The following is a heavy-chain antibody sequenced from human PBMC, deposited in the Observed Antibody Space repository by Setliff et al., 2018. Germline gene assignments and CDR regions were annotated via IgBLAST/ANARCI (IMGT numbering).Heavy chain of an antibody. CDR1: GYTFTSYG. CDR2: VNACNGNT. Sequence: GASVKVSCKASGYTFTSYGFSRVRQAPGQGLASMGWVNACNGNTKYSQKIQGRVTITRDTSASTAYMELSSLRSEDTAVYYCARGVPAATNLESYGMDVWGQGTTVTVSS. J-gene: IGHJ6*02. CDR3: ARGVPAATNLESYGMDV. V-gene: IGHV1-18*01. D-gene: IGHD2-2*01.